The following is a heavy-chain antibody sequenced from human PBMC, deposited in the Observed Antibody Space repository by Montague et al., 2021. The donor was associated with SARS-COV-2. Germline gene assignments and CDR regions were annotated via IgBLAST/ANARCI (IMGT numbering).Heavy chain of an antibody. CDR1: GGSLSGHH. J-gene: IGHJ4*02. V-gene: IGHV4-59*11. D-gene: IGHD1/OR15-1a*01. CDR3: ARLNWDNDSVFDS. Sequence: SETLSLTCTVSGGSLSGHHWSWIRQPPGKGLEWIGYIFHSGNTNYNPSLKSRVTISVDTSKNQFSLRLTPVTAADTAVYYCARLNWDNDSVFDSWGQGAVVAVSS. CDR2: IFHSGNT.